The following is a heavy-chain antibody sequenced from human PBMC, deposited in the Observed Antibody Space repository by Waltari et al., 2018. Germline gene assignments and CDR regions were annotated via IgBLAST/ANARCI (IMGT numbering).Heavy chain of an antibody. V-gene: IGHV1-3*01. J-gene: IGHJ6*02. D-gene: IGHD3-22*01. Sequence: QVQLVQSGTEVKKPGASVKVSCKASGYTFTRYAMNWVRQAPGQRLEWMGWINAGNGNTKYSQKFQGRVTITRDTSASTAYMELSSLRSEDTAVYYCARGLIVVVITPGGMDVWGQGTTVTVSS. CDR1: GYTFTRYA. CDR3: ARGLIVVVITPGGMDV. CDR2: INAGNGNT.